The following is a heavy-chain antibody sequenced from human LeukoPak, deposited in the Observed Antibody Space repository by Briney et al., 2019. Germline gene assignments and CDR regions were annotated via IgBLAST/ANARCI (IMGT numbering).Heavy chain of an antibody. D-gene: IGHD6-13*01. CDR2: IYTSGST. CDR3: ARQKPGYSSSWYWFDP. Sequence: PSETLSLTCTVSGGSISSYYWSWIRQPAGKGLEWIGRIYTSGSTNYNPSLKSRVTMSVDTSKNQFSLKLSSVTAADTAVYYCARQKPGYSSSWYWFDPWGQGTLVTVSS. J-gene: IGHJ5*02. V-gene: IGHV4-4*07. CDR1: GGSISSYY.